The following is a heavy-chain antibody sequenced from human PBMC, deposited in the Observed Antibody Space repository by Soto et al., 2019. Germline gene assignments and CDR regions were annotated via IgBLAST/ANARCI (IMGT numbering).Heavy chain of an antibody. CDR1: GFTFRNYN. CDR2: ISASGDST. Sequence: HLGGSLRLSCAASGFTFRNYNMSWVRQAPGEGLEWISTISASGDSTYYADSVKGRFTISRDNAKNTLYLQMNSLRAEDTAIYYCAKHVRSVVVVVARWFDPWGQGTLVTVSS. D-gene: IGHD2-15*01. V-gene: IGHV3-23*01. CDR3: AKHVRSVVVVVARWFDP. J-gene: IGHJ5*02.